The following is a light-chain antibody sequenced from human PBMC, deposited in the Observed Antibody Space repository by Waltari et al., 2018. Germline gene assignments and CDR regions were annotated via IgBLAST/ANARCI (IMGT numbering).Light chain of an antibody. Sequence: EIVLTQSPGTLSLSPGERATLSCRTSQSVTSSYLAWYQQKPGQGPRLLIYGASSRATGVPDRFSGSGAGTDFTLTISRLEPEDFAVYYCQQYDTSPPLFTFGPRTKVDIK. CDR2: GAS. CDR1: QSVTSSY. CDR3: QQYDTSPPLFT. V-gene: IGKV3-20*01. J-gene: IGKJ3*01.